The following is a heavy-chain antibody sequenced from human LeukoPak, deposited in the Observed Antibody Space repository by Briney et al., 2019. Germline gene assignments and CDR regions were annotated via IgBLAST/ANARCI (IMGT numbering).Heavy chain of an antibody. V-gene: IGHV4-59*08. J-gene: IGHJ4*02. CDR2: IYYSGSS. CDR1: GGSLSSYY. CDR3: ARLGSWRDY. Sequence: SETLSLTCTVSGGSLSSYYWSWIRQPPGKGLEWIGYIYYSGSSNYNPSLKSRVTISVDTSKNQFSLKLSSVTAADTAVYYCARLGSWRDYWGQGTLVTVSS. D-gene: IGHD2-15*01.